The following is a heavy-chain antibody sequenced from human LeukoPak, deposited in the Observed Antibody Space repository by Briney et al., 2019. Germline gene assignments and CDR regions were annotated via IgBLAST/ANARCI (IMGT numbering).Heavy chain of an antibody. V-gene: IGHV3-30*04. CDR1: GFTFSSYA. CDR2: ISYDGSNK. Sequence: GRSLRLSCAASGFTFSSYAMHWVRQAPGKGLEWVAVISYDGSNKYYADSVKGRFTISRDNSKNTLYLQMNSLRAEDTAVYYCARAVGYRGLGIDYWGQGTLVTVSS. CDR3: ARAVGYRGLGIDY. J-gene: IGHJ4*02. D-gene: IGHD2-8*02.